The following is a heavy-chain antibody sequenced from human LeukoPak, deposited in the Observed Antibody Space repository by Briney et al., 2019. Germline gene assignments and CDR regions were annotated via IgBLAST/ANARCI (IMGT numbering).Heavy chain of an antibody. CDR1: GGSISSGGYY. CDR2: IYYSGST. Sequence: SETLSLTCTVSGGSISSGGYYWSWIRQHPGKGLEWIGYIYYSGSTYYNPSLKSRVTISVDTSKNQFSLKLSSVTAADTAAYYCARGAPTGARKAFDIWGQGTMVTVSS. V-gene: IGHV4-31*03. J-gene: IGHJ3*02. CDR3: ARGAPTGARKAFDI. D-gene: IGHD7-27*01.